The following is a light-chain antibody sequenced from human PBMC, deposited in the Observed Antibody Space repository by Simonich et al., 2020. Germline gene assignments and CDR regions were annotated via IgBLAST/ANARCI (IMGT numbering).Light chain of an antibody. V-gene: IGLV4-69*01. Sequence: QLVLTQSPSASASLGASVKLTCTLSSGPSSYAIAWHQQQPEKGPRYLMKLNSDGSHSKGDGIPDRFSGASSGAERYLTISSLQSEDEADYYCRTWGTGINWVFGGGTKLTVL. J-gene: IGLJ3*02. CDR3: RTWGTGINWV. CDR1: SGPSSYA. CDR2: LNSDGSH.